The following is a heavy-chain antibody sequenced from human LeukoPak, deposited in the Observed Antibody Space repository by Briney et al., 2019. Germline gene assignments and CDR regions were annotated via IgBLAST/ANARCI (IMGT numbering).Heavy chain of an antibody. D-gene: IGHD3-10*01. CDR1: GFTFSDYY. J-gene: IGHJ6*03. Sequence: PGGSLRLSCAASGFTFSDYYMSWIRQAPGKGLEWVSYISSCGSTKYYADSVKGRFTISRDNAKNSLYLQMNSLRAEDTAVYYCARDAFGGAPYYYYYYMDVWGKGTTVTVSS. V-gene: IGHV3-11*01. CDR2: ISSCGSTK. CDR3: ARDAFGGAPYYYYYYMDV.